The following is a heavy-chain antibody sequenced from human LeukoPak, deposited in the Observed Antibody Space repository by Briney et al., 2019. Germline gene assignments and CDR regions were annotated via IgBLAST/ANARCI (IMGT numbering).Heavy chain of an antibody. J-gene: IGHJ6*03. Sequence: SETLSLTCAVYGGSFSSYYWSWIRQPPGKGLEWIGEINHSGSTNYNPSLKSRVTISVDTSKNQFSLKLSSVTAADTAVYYCARVRTTGAVVNYYYYYMDVWGKGTTVTVSS. CDR2: INHSGST. V-gene: IGHV4-34*01. CDR1: GGSFSSYY. CDR3: ARVRTTGAVVNYYYYYMDV. D-gene: IGHD2/OR15-2a*01.